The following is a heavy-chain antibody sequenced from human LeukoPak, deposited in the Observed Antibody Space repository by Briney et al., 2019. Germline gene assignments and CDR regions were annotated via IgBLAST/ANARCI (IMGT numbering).Heavy chain of an antibody. D-gene: IGHD4-17*01. CDR2: ISGSGGST. Sequence: GGSLRLSCAASGFIFSSHAMSWVRQAPGKGLEWVSAISGSGGSTYYADSVKGRFTISRDNSKNTLYLQMNSLRAEDTAVYYCAKDGTVTTRAFDYWGQGTLVTVSS. V-gene: IGHV3-23*01. J-gene: IGHJ4*02. CDR1: GFIFSSHA. CDR3: AKDGTVTTRAFDY.